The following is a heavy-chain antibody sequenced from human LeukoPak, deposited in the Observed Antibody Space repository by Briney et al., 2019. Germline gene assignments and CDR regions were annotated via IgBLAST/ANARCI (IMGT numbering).Heavy chain of an antibody. D-gene: IGHD3-22*01. CDR3: ARGRTETYYYDSSRAGKPRELDY. Sequence: PSETLSLTCAVYGGSFSGYYWSRIRQPPGKGLEWIGEINHSGSTNYNPSLKSRVTISVDTSKNQFSLKLSSVTAADTAVYYCARGRTETYYYDSSRAGKPRELDYWGQGTLVTVSS. CDR2: INHSGST. V-gene: IGHV4-34*01. CDR1: GGSFSGYY. J-gene: IGHJ4*02.